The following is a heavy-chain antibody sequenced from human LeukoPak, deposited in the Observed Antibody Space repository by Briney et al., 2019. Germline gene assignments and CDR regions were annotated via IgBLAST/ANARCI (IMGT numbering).Heavy chain of an antibody. CDR2: IFYSGST. CDR3: ARIPCTGGSCYYFDS. V-gene: IGHV4-39*01. Sequence: SETLSLTCTVSGDSIGSSTYYWGWIRQPPGKGPEWIGSIFYSGSTFYKPSLESRLTMSVKMSNNQFSLRPSSVTAADTAVYYCARIPCTGGSCYYFDSWGQGILVIVSS. D-gene: IGHD2-15*01. J-gene: IGHJ4*02. CDR1: GDSIGSSTYY.